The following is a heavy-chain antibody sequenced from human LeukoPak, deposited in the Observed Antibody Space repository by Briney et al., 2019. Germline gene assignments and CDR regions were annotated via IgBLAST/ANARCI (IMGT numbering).Heavy chain of an antibody. Sequence: PSETLSLTCAVYGGSFRGYYWSWIRQPPGKGLEWIGEINHSGSTNYNPSLKSRVTISVDTSKNQFSLKLSSVTAADTAVYYCARGSSIFGVVLLWGQGTLVTVSS. V-gene: IGHV4-34*01. CDR3: ARGSSIFGVVLL. J-gene: IGHJ4*02. D-gene: IGHD3-3*01. CDR1: GGSFRGYY. CDR2: INHSGST.